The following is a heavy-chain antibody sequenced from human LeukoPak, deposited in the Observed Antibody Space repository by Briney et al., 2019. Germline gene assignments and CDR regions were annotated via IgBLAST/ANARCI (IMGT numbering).Heavy chain of an antibody. D-gene: IGHD3-22*01. CDR3: ARFKVADSSGYYLYYGMDV. J-gene: IGHJ6*02. Sequence: ASVKVSCKASGGTFSSYAISWGRQAPGQGLEWMGRIIPILGIANYAQKFQGRVTITADKSTSTAYMELSSLRSEDTAVYYCARFKVADSSGYYLYYGMDVWGQGTTVTVSS. CDR1: GGTFSSYA. V-gene: IGHV1-69*04. CDR2: IIPILGIA.